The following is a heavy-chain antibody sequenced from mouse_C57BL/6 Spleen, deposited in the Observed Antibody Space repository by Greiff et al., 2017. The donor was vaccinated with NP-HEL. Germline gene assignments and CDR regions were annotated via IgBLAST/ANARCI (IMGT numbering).Heavy chain of an antibody. Sequence: EVHLVESGGDLVKPGGSLKLSCAASGFTFSSYGMSWVRQTPDKRLEWVATISSGGSYTYYPDSVKGRFTISRDNAKNTLYLQMSSLKSEDTAMYYCARHGDLVYANFDYWGQGTTLTVSS. V-gene: IGHV5-6*01. CDR3: ARHGDLVYANFDY. D-gene: IGHD2-3*01. CDR1: GFTFSSYG. CDR2: ISSGGSYT. J-gene: IGHJ2*01.